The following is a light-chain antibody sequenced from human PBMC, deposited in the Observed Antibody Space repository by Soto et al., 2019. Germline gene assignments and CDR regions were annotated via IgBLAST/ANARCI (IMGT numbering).Light chain of an antibody. CDR2: EVT. Sequence: QSALTQPPSASGAPGQSVTISCTGTSSDVGGYDFVSWYQQHPGKAPKLGLYEVTRRPSGVPDRFSGAKSGNTASLPVSGLQAEDAAVYYCSSSAGSTIFGGGTKLPVL. V-gene: IGLV2-8*01. CDR1: SSDVGGYDF. CDR3: SSSAGSTI. J-gene: IGLJ2*01.